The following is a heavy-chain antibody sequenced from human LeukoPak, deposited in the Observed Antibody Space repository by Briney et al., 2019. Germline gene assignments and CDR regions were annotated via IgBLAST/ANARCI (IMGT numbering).Heavy chain of an antibody. D-gene: IGHD3/OR15-3a*01. Sequence: ASVKVSCKASGYTFTGYYMHWVRQAPGHGLEWMGWIDPNSGGTNYAQKFQGRVTMTRDTSISTAYMELSRLRSDDTAVYYCARDGRPRNWYFDLWGRGTLVTVSS. J-gene: IGHJ2*01. CDR2: IDPNSGGT. V-gene: IGHV1-2*02. CDR1: GYTFTGYY. CDR3: ARDGRPRNWYFDL.